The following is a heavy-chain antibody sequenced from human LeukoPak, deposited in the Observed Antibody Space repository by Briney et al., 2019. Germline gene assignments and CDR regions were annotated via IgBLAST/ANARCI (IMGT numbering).Heavy chain of an antibody. CDR2: IIPIVGTA. Sequence: AVTVPCKASGGTFSSYAISWVRPAPAQGLEWMGGIIPIVGTANYAQKFQDRVMITSVESTSKEYMELRSLISEDTAVYYCAREGPGVAARRNNWFDPWGQGTLVTVSS. J-gene: IGHJ5*02. D-gene: IGHD2-15*01. CDR1: GGTFSSYA. CDR3: AREGPGVAARRNNWFDP. V-gene: IGHV1-69*13.